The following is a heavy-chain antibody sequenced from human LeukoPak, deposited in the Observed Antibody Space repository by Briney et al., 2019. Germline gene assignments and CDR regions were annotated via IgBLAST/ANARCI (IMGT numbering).Heavy chain of an antibody. CDR1: GGSISSYY. D-gene: IGHD3-3*01. CDR3: ARGVTIFGVALDY. CDR2: IYYSVST. J-gene: IGHJ4*02. V-gene: IGHV4-59*01. Sequence: SETLSLTCTVSGGSISSYYWSWIRQPPGKGLEWIGYIYYSVSTNYNPSLKSRVTISVDTSKNQFSLKLSSVTAADTAVYYCARGVTIFGVALDYWGQGTLVTVSS.